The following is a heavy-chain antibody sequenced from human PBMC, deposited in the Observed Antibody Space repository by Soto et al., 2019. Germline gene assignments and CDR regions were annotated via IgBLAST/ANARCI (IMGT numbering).Heavy chain of an antibody. V-gene: IGHV3-53*02. J-gene: IGHJ4*02. CDR3: ARCSGWYGQCYFDC. CDR2: IYSDGRT. CDR1: GFIVSSSY. Sequence: DVQLVETGGGLIQPGGSLRLSCAASGFIVSSSYMSWVRQAPGKGLEWVSVIYSDGRTYYADSVKGRFTISRDNSKNTLYLKMNSLGAEDTAVYYCARCSGWYGQCYFDCWGQGTLVTVSS. D-gene: IGHD6-13*01.